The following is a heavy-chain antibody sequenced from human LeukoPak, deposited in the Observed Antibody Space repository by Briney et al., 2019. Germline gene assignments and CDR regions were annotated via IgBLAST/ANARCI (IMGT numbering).Heavy chain of an antibody. V-gene: IGHV4-34*01. D-gene: IGHD3-10*01. Sequence: KPSETLSLTCAVYGGSFSGYYWSRIRQPPGKGLEWIGEINHSGSTNYNPSLKSRVTISADTSKNQFSLKLSSVTAADTAVYYCARGAYGSGRRFDPWGQGTLVTVSS. CDR3: ARGAYGSGRRFDP. J-gene: IGHJ5*02. CDR2: INHSGST. CDR1: GGSFSGYY.